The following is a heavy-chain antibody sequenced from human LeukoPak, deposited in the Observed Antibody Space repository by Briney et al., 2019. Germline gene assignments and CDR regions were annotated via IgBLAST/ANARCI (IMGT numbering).Heavy chain of an antibody. Sequence: SETLSLTCTVSGYSISSSSYYWGWIRQPPGKGLEWIGSIYYSGSTYYNPSLKSRVTISVDTSKNQFSLKLSSVTAADTAVYYCARDRDTAMVRYIDYWGQGTLVTVSS. CDR3: ARDRDTAMVRYIDY. CDR1: GYSISSSSYY. CDR2: IYYSGST. D-gene: IGHD5-18*01. V-gene: IGHV4-39*07. J-gene: IGHJ4*02.